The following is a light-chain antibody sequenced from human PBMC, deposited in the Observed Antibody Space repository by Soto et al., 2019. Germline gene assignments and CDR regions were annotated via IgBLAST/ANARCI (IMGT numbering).Light chain of an antibody. V-gene: IGLV2-8*01. CDR2: EVS. CDR1: SSDVGGYKY. J-gene: IGLJ1*01. CDR3: SSYAGTNTDYV. Sequence: QSVLTQPPSASGSPGQSVTISCTGTSSDVGGYKYVSWYQQHPGKVPKLMIYEVSKRPSGVPDRFSDSKSGNTASLTVSGLQADDEADYYCSSYAGTNTDYVFGTGTKVTVL.